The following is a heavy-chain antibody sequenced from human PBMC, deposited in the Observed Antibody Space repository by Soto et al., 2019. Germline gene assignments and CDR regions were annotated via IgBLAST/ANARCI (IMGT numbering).Heavy chain of an antibody. D-gene: IGHD6-13*01. CDR3: VSTKYSSSWYGTRYFDL. CDR1: GFSLSTSGVG. V-gene: IGHV2-5*02. Sequence: SGPTLVKPTQTLTLTCTFSGFSLSTSGVGVGWIRQPPGKALEWLALIYWDDDKRYSPSLKSRLTITKDTSKNQVVLTMTNMDPVDTATYYCVSTKYSSSWYGTRYFDLWGRGTLVTVSS. J-gene: IGHJ2*01. CDR2: IYWDDDK.